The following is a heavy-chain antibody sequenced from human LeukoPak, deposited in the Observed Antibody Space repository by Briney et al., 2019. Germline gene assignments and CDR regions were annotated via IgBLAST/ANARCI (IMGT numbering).Heavy chain of an antibody. Sequence: GGSLRLSCAASEFSVGSNYMTWVRQAPGKGLEWVSLIYSGGSTYYADSVKGRFTISRDNSKNTMYLQMNSLRAEDTAVYCCAKDQGSGSGSYSWGYFDYWGQGTLVTVSS. D-gene: IGHD3-10*01. CDR3: AKDQGSGSGSYSWGYFDY. CDR1: EFSVGSNY. CDR2: IYSGGST. J-gene: IGHJ4*02. V-gene: IGHV3-66*01.